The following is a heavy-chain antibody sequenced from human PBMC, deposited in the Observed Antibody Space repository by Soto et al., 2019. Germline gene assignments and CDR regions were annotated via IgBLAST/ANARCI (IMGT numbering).Heavy chain of an antibody. CDR1: GGSISSSSYY. CDR2: IYYSGST. Sequence: SETLSLTCTVSGGSISSSSYYWGWIRQPPGKGLEWIGSIYYSGSTYYNPSLKSRVTISVDTSKNQFSLKLSSVTAADTAVYYCARHTYPPSEMYYYDSSGPNDPHFDYWRQGTLVTVSS. V-gene: IGHV4-39*01. CDR3: ARHTYPPSEMYYYDSSGPNDPHFDY. J-gene: IGHJ4*02. D-gene: IGHD3-22*01.